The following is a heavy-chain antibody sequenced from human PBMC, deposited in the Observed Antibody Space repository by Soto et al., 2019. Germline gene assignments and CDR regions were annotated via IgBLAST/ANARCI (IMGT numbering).Heavy chain of an antibody. V-gene: IGHV3-23*01. J-gene: IGHJ6*02. CDR3: AKDRFVYDFGIVPSATLIGLDV. Sequence: EVQLSESGGGLTQRGGSLRLSCVASGFTFDSYAMNWIRQAPGKGLEWVSVISGGGTSTYYADSVKGRFTVSRDNFKDTINLQMNSVSAEDTGVYYCAKDRFVYDFGIVPSATLIGLDVWGQGTTVTVSS. D-gene: IGHD3-3*01. CDR2: ISGGGTST. CDR1: GFTFDSYA.